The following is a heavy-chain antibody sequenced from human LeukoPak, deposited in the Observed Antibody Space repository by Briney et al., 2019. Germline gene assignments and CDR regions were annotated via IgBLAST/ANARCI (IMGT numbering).Heavy chain of an antibody. CDR1: GYTFTGYY. CDR2: INPNSGGT. Sequence: RASVKVSCKASGYTFTGYYMHWVRQAPGQGLEWMGWINPNSGGTNYAQKFQGRVTMTRDTSISTAYMELSRLRSDDTAVYYCARNVVTSDPFDYWGQGTLVTVSS. J-gene: IGHJ4*02. D-gene: IGHD4-23*01. CDR3: ARNVVTSDPFDY. V-gene: IGHV1-2*02.